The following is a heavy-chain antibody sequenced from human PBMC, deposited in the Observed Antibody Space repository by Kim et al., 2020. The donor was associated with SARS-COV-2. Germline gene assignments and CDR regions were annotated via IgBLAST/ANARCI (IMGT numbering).Heavy chain of an antibody. V-gene: IGHV3-30-3*01. Sequence: GGSLRLSCAASGFTFSSYAMHWVRQAPGKGLEWVAVISYDGSNKYYADSVKGRFTISRDNSKNTLYLQMNSLRAEDTAVYYCASPLYPGTKRTGAYWGQGTLVTVSS. J-gene: IGHJ4*02. CDR2: ISYDGSNK. CDR3: ASPLYPGTKRTGAY. CDR1: GFTFSSYA. D-gene: IGHD7-27*01.